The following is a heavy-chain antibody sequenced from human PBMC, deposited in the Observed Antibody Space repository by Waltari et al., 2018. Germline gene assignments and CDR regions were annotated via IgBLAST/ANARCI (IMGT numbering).Heavy chain of an antibody. CDR3: ARDPRWLVGEYYFDY. CDR1: GFTFSSYW. Sequence: EVQLVESGGGLVQPGGSLRLSCAASGFTFSSYWMSWVRQAAGKGLEWVANIKQDGSEKYYVDSVKGRFTISRDNAKNSLYLQMNSLRAEDTAVYYCARDPRWLVGEYYFDYWGQGTLVTVSS. J-gene: IGHJ4*02. V-gene: IGHV3-7*01. D-gene: IGHD6-19*01. CDR2: IKQDGSEK.